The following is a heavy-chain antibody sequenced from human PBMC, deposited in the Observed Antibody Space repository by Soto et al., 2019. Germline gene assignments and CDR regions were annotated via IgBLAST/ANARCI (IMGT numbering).Heavy chain of an antibody. CDR1: GGSISSSSYY. CDR2: IYYSGST. CDR3: ARHVIGEVAGSSPDYFDY. D-gene: IGHD6-19*01. J-gene: IGHJ4*02. V-gene: IGHV4-39*01. Sequence: PSETLSLTCTVSGGSISSSSYYWGWIRQPPGKGLEWIGSIYYSGSTYYNPSLKSRVTISVDTSKNQFSLKLSSVTAADTAVYYCARHVIGEVAGSSPDYFDYWGQGTLVTVSS.